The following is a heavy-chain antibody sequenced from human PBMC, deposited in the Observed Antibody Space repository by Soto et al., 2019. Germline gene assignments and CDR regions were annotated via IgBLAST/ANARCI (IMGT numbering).Heavy chain of an antibody. CDR3: ATLPIFGVFTYV. D-gene: IGHD3-3*01. J-gene: IGHJ6*02. V-gene: IGHV3-11*01. Sequence: SGGSLRLSCAGSGFTFSDYYINWIRQAPGKGLEWISYIDSSGTIRYYADSVRGRFTISRDNARNSVYLQMSSLRAEDTAVYYCATLPIFGVFTYVCGQGTTVTVSS. CDR1: GFTFSDYY. CDR2: IDSSGTIR.